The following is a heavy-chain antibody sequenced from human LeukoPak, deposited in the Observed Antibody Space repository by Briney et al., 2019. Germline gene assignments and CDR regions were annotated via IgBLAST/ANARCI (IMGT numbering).Heavy chain of an antibody. V-gene: IGHV3-7*01. D-gene: IGHD2-8*01. Sequence: GGSLRLSCAASGFTFSSYWMSWVRQAPGKGLEWVANIKQDGSEKFYVDSVKGRFTISRDNSKNTLYLQMNSLRAEDTAVYYCARASVSDLYYYYYYMDVWGKGTTVTISS. J-gene: IGHJ6*03. CDR2: IKQDGSEK. CDR3: ARASVSDLYYYYYYMDV. CDR1: GFTFSSYW.